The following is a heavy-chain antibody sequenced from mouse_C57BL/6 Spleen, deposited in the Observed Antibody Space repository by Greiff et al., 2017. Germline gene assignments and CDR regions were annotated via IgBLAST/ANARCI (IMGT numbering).Heavy chain of an antibody. CDR2: ISDGGSYT. J-gene: IGHJ3*01. V-gene: IGHV5-4*01. Sequence: EVQGVESGGGLVKPGGSLKLSCAASGFTFSSYAMSWVRQTPEKRLEWVATISDGGSYTYYPDNVKGRITISRDNAKNNLYLQMSHLKSEDTAMYYCARAELGRGWFAYWGQGTLVTVSA. CDR3: ARAELGRGWFAY. CDR1: GFTFSSYA. D-gene: IGHD4-1*01.